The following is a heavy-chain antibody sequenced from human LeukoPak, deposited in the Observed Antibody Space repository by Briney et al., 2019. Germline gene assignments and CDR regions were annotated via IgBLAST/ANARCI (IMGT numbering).Heavy chain of an antibody. CDR2: INHNGGT. CDR3: ARVAYWYSINDWSRTGLGAYATKYYYYMDV. V-gene: IGHV4-34*01. D-gene: IGHD2-8*02. Sequence: PSETLSLTCAVYGGSFSDYSWTWIRQAPGEGLEWIGEINHNGGTNHNPSLVSRVIMSVDTSKNQFSLKVSSVTAADTAVYYCARVAYWYSINDWSRTGLGAYATKYYYYMDVWGKGTTVTVSS. CDR1: GGSFSDYS. J-gene: IGHJ6*03.